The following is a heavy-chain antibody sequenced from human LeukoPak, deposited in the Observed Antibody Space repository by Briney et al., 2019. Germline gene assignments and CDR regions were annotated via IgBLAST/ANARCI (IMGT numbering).Heavy chain of an antibody. CDR3: ARLNVLRFLEWPPGFDP. J-gene: IGHJ5*02. V-gene: IGHV4-59*01. D-gene: IGHD3-3*01. CDR1: GGSISSYY. CDR2: IYYSGST. Sequence: SETLSLTCTVSGGSISSYYWSWIRQPPGKGLEWIGYIYYSGSTNYNPSLKSRVTISVDTSKNQFSLKLSSVTAADTAVYYCARLNVLRFLEWPPGFDPWGQGTLVTVSS.